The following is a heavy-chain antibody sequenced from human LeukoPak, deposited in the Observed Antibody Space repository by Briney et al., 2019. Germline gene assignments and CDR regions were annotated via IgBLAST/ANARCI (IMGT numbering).Heavy chain of an antibody. D-gene: IGHD5-24*01. CDR3: ARRGDGYNPDY. CDR1: VSGGTVSGDSINNYY. Sequence: PSETLSLTCTVSGGTVSGDSINNYYWSWIRQPPGKGLEWIGYIYYSGYTNYNPSLKSRVTISVDTSKNQFSLKLTSVIAADTAVYYCARRGDGYNPDYWGQGTLVTVSS. J-gene: IGHJ4*02. V-gene: IGHV4-59*08. CDR2: IYYSGYT.